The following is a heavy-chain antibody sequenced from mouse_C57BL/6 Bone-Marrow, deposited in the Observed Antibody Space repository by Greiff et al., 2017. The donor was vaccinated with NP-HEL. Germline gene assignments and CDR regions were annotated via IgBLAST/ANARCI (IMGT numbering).Heavy chain of an antibody. Sequence: DVKLVESGAELVRPGASVKLSCTASGFNIKDDYMHWVKQRPEQGLEWIGWIDPENGDTEYASKFQGKATITADTSSNTAYLQLSSLTSEDTAVYYCTTWGSNFYAMDYWGQGTSVTVSS. D-gene: IGHD2-5*01. V-gene: IGHV14-4*01. CDR3: TTWGSNFYAMDY. CDR1: GFNIKDDY. J-gene: IGHJ4*01. CDR2: IDPENGDT.